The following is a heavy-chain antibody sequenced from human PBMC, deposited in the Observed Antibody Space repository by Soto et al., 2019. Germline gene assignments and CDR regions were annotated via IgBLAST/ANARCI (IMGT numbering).Heavy chain of an antibody. V-gene: IGHV3-48*03. CDR2: VNTGNTK. Sequence: SLRLSCAASGFAFNSYEMDWVRQAPGKGLEWVAYVNTGNTKFYADSVKGRFTISRDNAKNSLYLEMNNLRAEDTAIYYCAKEKSVTDSGYDAFDVWGQGTMVTVSS. CDR3: AKEKSVTDSGYDAFDV. CDR1: GFAFNSYE. J-gene: IGHJ3*01. D-gene: IGHD5-12*01.